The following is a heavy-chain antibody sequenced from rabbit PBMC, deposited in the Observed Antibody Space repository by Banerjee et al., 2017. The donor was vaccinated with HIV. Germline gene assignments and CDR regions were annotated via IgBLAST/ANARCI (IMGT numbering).Heavy chain of an antibody. CDR1: GFSFSSNA. J-gene: IGHJ2*01. D-gene: IGHD1-1*01. V-gene: IGHV1S40*01. CDR2: IVAGSSGTT. CDR3: ARNYVNAFDP. Sequence: KPGASLTLTCTASGFSFSSNAMCWVRQAPGKGLEWIGCIVAGSSGTTYYASWAKGRFTISKTSSSTVTLQMTSLTAADTATYFCARNYVNAFDPWGPGTLVTVS.